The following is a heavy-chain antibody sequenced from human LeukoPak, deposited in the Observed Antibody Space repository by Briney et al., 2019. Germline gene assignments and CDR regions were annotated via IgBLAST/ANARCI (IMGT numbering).Heavy chain of an antibody. CDR3: ARGPGGNFDY. CDR2: ISSNSGTI. Sequence: GGSLRLSCAASRFTFSSYSMNWVRQAPGKGLEWVSYISSNSGTIYYADSVKGRFTISRDNAKNSLYLQMNSLRAEDTAVYYCARGPGGNFDYWGQGTLVTVSS. V-gene: IGHV3-48*04. CDR1: RFTFSSYS. D-gene: IGHD1-1*01. J-gene: IGHJ4*02.